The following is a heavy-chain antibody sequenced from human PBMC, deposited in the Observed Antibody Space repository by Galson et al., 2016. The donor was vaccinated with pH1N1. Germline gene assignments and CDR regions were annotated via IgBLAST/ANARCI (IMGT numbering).Heavy chain of an antibody. CDR1: GFTFDDSA. CDR3: AKVRGFLSGYMDV. CDR2: ISWNSGTT. D-gene: IGHD3-9*01. V-gene: IGHV3-9*01. J-gene: IGHJ6*04. Sequence: SLRLSCAASGFTFDDSAMHWVRQAPGKGLEWVSGISWNSGTTGYADFVQGRFTVSRDNVKHSLYLQMNSLRPEDTALYYCAKVRGFLSGYMDVWGKGTTVTVSS.